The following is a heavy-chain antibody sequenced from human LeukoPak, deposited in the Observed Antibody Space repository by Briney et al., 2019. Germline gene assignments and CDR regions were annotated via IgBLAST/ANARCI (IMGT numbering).Heavy chain of an antibody. V-gene: IGHV3-30*18. CDR3: AKRSGVDYMDV. CDR1: GFTFSSNA. D-gene: IGHD2-15*01. J-gene: IGHJ6*03. CDR2: ISYTGSNK. Sequence: GGSLRLSCAASGFTFSSNAMHWVRQAPGKGLEWVAVISYTGSNKFYADSVKGRFTISRDNLKNMVYLQMNSLRAEDTAVSHCAKRSGVDYMDVWGKGTTVTVYS.